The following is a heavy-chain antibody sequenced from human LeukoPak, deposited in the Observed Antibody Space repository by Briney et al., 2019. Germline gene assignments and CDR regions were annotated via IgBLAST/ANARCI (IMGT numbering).Heavy chain of an antibody. D-gene: IGHD3-3*01. J-gene: IGHJ5*02. CDR3: ARHGPNGFFGVALLPTGFDP. V-gene: IGHV4-4*07. Sequence: SETLSLSCSVSGGSISTYYWSWIRQPAGKGLEWIGRIYTTGGTNYNPSLKSRVTMSVDTSKNQFSLKLTSVTAADTAVYYCARHGPNGFFGVALLPTGFDPWGQGTLVTVSS. CDR2: IYTTGGT. CDR1: GGSISTYY.